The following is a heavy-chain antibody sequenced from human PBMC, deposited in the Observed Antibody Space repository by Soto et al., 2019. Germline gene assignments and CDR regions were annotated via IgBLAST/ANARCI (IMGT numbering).Heavy chain of an antibody. CDR3: AGMAYYSYYMDV. CDR1: GSSFDSDY. CDR2: MFYSGST. J-gene: IGHJ6*03. Sequence: SETLSLTCSVSGSSFDSDYWTWIRQPPGKGLEWIGYMFYSGSTNYNPSLKSRVTISAYTSKNQFSLKLSSVTASVTAVYYCAGMAYYSYYMDVWAKGTAVTVSS. V-gene: IGHV4-59*01.